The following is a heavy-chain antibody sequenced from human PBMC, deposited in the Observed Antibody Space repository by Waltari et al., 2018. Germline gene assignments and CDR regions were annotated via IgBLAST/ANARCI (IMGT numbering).Heavy chain of an antibody. D-gene: IGHD1-26*01. V-gene: IGHV4-39*01. CDR1: GGSISSISYY. CDR3: ARLEGLLLFAIDY. J-gene: IGHJ4*02. Sequence: QLQLQESGPGLVKPSETLSLTCTVSGGSISSISYYWGGIRQPPGKGLEWIGSIYYSGSTYYNPSLKSRVTISVDTSKNQFSLKLSSVTAADTAVYYCARLEGLLLFAIDYWGQGTLVTVSS. CDR2: IYYSGST.